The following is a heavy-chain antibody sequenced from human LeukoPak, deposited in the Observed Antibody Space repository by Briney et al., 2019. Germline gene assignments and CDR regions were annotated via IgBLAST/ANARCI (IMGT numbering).Heavy chain of an antibody. CDR3: ARHPVVPAVFGF. V-gene: IGHV4-59*08. J-gene: IGHJ4*02. CDR2: IYDSGST. Sequence: SETLSLTCTVSGDSISSYYWSWIRQPPGKGLEWIGYIYDSGSTNYNPSLKSRVTISIDTSKKQFSLKLSSVTAADTAIYYCARHPVVPAVFGFWGQGTLVTVSS. D-gene: IGHD2-2*01. CDR1: GDSISSYY.